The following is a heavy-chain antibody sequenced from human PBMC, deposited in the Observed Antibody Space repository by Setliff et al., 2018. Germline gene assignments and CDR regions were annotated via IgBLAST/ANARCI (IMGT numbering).Heavy chain of an antibody. Sequence: SVKVSCKASGGTFRTDGFSWVRQAPGQGLEWMGRIIPVFRTANYAQKFRGRVTITANEVARTAYMELSTLRSEDTAVYYCARDTRDKYDSSGYYLSLDSWGQGSLVTVSS. V-gene: IGHV1-69*13. CDR3: ARDTRDKYDSSGYYLSLDS. CDR1: GGTFRTDG. D-gene: IGHD3-22*01. J-gene: IGHJ4*02. CDR2: IIPVFRTA.